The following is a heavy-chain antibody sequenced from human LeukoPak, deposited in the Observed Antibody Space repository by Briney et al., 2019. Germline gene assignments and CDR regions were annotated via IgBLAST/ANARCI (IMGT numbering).Heavy chain of an antibody. CDR2: MKPDGSEK. V-gene: IGHV3-7*01. Sequence: GGSLRLSCEVSGFTFSSYWMSWVRQAPGKGLEWVANMKPDGSEKYYVDSVKGRFTISRDNAKNSLYLQMNSLRADDTAVYYCARDEGNRGELTRHWGQGTLVTVSS. D-gene: IGHD1-7*01. J-gene: IGHJ4*02. CDR3: ARDEGNRGELTRH. CDR1: GFTFSSYW.